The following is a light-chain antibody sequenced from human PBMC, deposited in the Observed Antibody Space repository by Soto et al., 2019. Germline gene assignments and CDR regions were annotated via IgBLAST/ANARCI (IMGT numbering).Light chain of an antibody. CDR3: LQQATYPFT. Sequence: DIQMTQSPSSLSASVGDRVTFTCRARQDLKYDLAWYQQKPGKAPKRLIYDTFTLQSGVPSRFTSSGSGTEFNLTISSLQTEDFATYYCLQQATYPFTFGGGPKVDMK. CDR1: QDLKYD. CDR2: DTF. V-gene: IGKV1-17*01. J-gene: IGKJ4*01.